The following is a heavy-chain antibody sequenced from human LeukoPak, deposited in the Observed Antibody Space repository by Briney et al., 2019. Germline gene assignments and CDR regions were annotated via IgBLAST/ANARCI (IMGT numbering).Heavy chain of an antibody. J-gene: IGHJ4*02. CDR2: INPNSGGT. V-gene: IGHV1-2*02. CDR1: GYTFTGYY. D-gene: IGHD6-13*01. Sequence: ASVKVSCKASGYTFTGYYMHWVRQAPGQGLEWMGWINPNSGGTNYAQKFQGRVTMTRDTSISTAYMELSSLRSEDMAVYYCAMGIAAAGTYYFDYWGQGTLVTVSS. CDR3: AMGIAAAGTYYFDY.